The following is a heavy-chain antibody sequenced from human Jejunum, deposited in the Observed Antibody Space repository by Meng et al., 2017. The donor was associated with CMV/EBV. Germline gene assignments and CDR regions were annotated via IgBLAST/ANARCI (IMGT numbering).Heavy chain of an antibody. J-gene: IGHJ4*02. Sequence: SGLTFSSYAMNWVRQAPGKGLEWVSYIGSSGRTIYFADSVRGRFTISRDNAKNSLYLQMNSLTGEDTAMYYCARGGWRFSFGSFDYWGQGALVTVSS. D-gene: IGHD5-18*01. CDR1: GLTFSSYA. V-gene: IGHV3-48*04. CDR3: ARGGWRFSFGSFDY. CDR2: IGSSGRTI.